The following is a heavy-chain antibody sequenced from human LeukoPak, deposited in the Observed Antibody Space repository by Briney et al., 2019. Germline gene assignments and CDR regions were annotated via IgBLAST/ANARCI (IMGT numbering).Heavy chain of an antibody. CDR2: ISGSGDST. J-gene: IGHJ4*02. V-gene: IGHV3-23*01. CDR3: AKRPSDYGDYVTYFDY. Sequence: GGSLRLSCAASGFTFSNYAMCWVRQAPGKGLEWVSGISGSGDSTYYGDSVQGRFTISRDNSKNTLYLQTNSLRDEDTAVYYCAKRPSDYGDYVTYFDYWGQGTLVTVSS. CDR1: GFTFSNYA. D-gene: IGHD4-17*01.